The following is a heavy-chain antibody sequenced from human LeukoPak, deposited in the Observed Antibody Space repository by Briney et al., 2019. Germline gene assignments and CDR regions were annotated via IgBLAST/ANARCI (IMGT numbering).Heavy chain of an antibody. D-gene: IGHD3-22*01. J-gene: IGHJ3*02. CDR3: ARSVAYDSSGYRI. CDR2: IYSGGST. V-gene: IGHV3-66*01. Sequence: GGSLRLSCAASGFTVSSNYMSWVRQAPGKGLEWVSVIYSGGSTYYADSVKGRFTISRDNSKNTLYLQMNSLRAEDTAVYYCARSVAYDSSGYRIWGQGTMVTVSS. CDR1: GFTVSSNY.